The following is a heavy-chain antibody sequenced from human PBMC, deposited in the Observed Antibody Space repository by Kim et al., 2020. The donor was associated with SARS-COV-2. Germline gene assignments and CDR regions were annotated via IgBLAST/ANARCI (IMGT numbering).Heavy chain of an antibody. Sequence: SQTLSLTCAISGDSVSSNSAAWNWLRQSPARGLEWLGRTYYRSKWYNDYAGSVQSRITINADASKNQFSLQLNSVSLEYTAVYYCARENPGQKAFDIWGQ. CDR3: ARENPGQKAFDI. V-gene: IGHV6-1*01. J-gene: IGHJ3*02. CDR1: GDSVSSNSAA. CDR2: TYYRSKWYN.